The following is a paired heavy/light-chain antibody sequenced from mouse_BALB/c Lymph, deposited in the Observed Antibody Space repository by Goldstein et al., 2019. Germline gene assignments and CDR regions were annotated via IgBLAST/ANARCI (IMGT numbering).Light chain of an antibody. CDR1: ESVNNYGISF. J-gene: IGKJ1*01. CDR3: QQSKEVPWT. CDR2: AAS. V-gene: IGKV3-2*01. Sequence: DIVLTQSPASLAVSLGQRATISCRASESVNNYGISFMNWFQQKSGQPPKLLIYAASNQGSGVPARFSGSGSGTDFSLNIHPMEEDDIAMYFCQQSKEVPWTFGGGTKLEIK.
Heavy chain of an antibody. CDR2: INPYNGDT. D-gene: IGHD1-1*01. Sequence: EVQLQQSGPELVKPGASVKISCKASGYSFTGYFMNWVKQSHGKSLEWIGRINPYNGDTFYNQKFKDKATLTVDKSSSTAHMELLSLTSEDSAVYFCCYGSSRLDYWGQGTTLTVSS. CDR1: GYSFTGYF. V-gene: IGHV1-37*01. CDR3: CYGSSRLDY. J-gene: IGHJ2*01.